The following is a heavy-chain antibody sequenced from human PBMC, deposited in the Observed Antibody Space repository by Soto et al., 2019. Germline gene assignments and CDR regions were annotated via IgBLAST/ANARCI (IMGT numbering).Heavy chain of an antibody. J-gene: IGHJ6*02. CDR2: IYHCDSDT. CDR1: VYSCTSDW. V-gene: IGHV5-51*01. CDR3: ARHGFSPLYCMDV. Sequence: GESLKISCKGSVYSCTSDWIGWLRQMPGKGLECLGLIYHCDSDTRYSPSFQGQVTISADKSISTAYLQGSSLKASDTAMDYCARHGFSPLYCMDVWGQGTTVTVS.